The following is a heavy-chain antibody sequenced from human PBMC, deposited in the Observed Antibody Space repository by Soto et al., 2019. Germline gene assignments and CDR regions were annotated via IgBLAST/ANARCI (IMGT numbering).Heavy chain of an antibody. Sequence: NPSETLSLTCAVYGGSFSGYYWSWIRQPPGKGLEWIGEINHSGSTNYNPSLKSRVTISVDTSKNQFSLKLSSVTAADTAVYYCSIAAAGKYDYWGQGTLVTVSS. CDR3: SIAAAGKYDY. CDR2: INHSGST. D-gene: IGHD6-13*01. V-gene: IGHV4-34*01. CDR1: GGSFSGYY. J-gene: IGHJ4*02.